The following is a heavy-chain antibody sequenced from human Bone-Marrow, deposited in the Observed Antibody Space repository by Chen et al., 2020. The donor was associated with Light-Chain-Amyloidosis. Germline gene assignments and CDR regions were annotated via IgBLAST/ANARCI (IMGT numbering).Heavy chain of an antibody. Sequence: EFLLEQTGPDGKKPMASLKISCKGSGYTFPNYWIGWMRQMPGKGLEWLGLIYPDDSDARYSQSFEGQVTISADKSITTAYLQWRSLKASDTAMYYCARRRDGYNFDYWCQGTLVTVSS. CDR3: ARRRDGYNFDY. D-gene: IGHD5-12*01. V-gene: IGHV5-51*01. CDR2: IYPDDSDA. J-gene: IGHJ4*02. CDR1: GYTFPNYW.